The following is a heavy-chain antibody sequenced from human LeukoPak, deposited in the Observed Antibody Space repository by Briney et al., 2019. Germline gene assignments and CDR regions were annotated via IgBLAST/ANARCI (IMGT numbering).Heavy chain of an antibody. CDR1: EGTFSSYA. V-gene: IGHV1-69*06. Sequence: GASVKVSCKASEGTFSSYAISWVRQAPGQGLEWMGGIIPIFGTANYAQKFQGRVTITADKSTSTAYMELSSLRSEDTAVYYCAQAVGGGDLPYYFDYWGQGTLVTVSS. CDR2: IIPIFGTA. CDR3: AQAVGGGDLPYYFDY. D-gene: IGHD2-21*02. J-gene: IGHJ4*02.